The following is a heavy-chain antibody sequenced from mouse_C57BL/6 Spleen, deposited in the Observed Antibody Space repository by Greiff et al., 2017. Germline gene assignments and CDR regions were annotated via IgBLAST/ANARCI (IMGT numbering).Heavy chain of an antibody. CDR1: GYTFTSYW. J-gene: IGHJ1*03. CDR3: ASKFTTAWYFDV. CDR2: IDPSDSYT. Sequence: QVQLKESGPELVMPGASVKLSCKASGYTFTSYWMHWVKQRPGQGLEWIGEIDPSDSYTNYNQKFKGKSTLTVDKSSSTAYMQLSSLTSEDSAVYYCASKFTTAWYFDVWGTGTTVTVSS. D-gene: IGHD1-2*01. V-gene: IGHV1-69*01.